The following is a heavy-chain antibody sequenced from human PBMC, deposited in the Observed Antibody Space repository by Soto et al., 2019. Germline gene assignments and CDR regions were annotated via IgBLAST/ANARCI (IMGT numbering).Heavy chain of an antibody. J-gene: IGHJ4*02. CDR2: INPNSGGT. V-gene: IGHV1-2*04. Sequence: ASVKVSCKASGYTFTGYYMHWVRQAPGQGLEWMGWINPNSGGTNYAQKFQGWVTMTRDTSISTAYMELSRLRSDDTAVYYCVVAAQPYYFDYSGQGTLVTVSS. CDR1: GYTFTGYY. D-gene: IGHD2-15*01. CDR3: VVAAQPYYFDY.